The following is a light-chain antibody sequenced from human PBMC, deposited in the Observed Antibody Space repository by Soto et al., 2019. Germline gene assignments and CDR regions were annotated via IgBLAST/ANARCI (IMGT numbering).Light chain of an antibody. CDR2: GSS. J-gene: IGKJ2*01. CDR3: QQYNNWPHT. CDR1: QSVTSN. Sequence: EIVMTQSPATLSVSPGEGATLSCRASQSVTSNLAWYHQKPGQAPRLLIYGSSTRATGIPARFSGSGSGTEFTLTISSLQSEDFAVYYCQQYNNWPHTFGQGTKLEIK. V-gene: IGKV3-15*01.